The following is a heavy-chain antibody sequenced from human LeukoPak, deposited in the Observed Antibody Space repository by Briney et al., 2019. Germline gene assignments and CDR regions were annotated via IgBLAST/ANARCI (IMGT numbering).Heavy chain of an antibody. CDR2: IYYTGST. D-gene: IGHD3-16*01. J-gene: IGHJ4*02. CDR1: GGSISSYY. CDR3: ARSGKSAYILDY. Sequence: SETLSLTCTVSGGSISSYYWSWIRQPPGKGLEWLGYIYYTGSTNYNPSLKSRVTISVDTSKNQFSLKLSSVTAADTAVYYCARSGKSAYILDYWGQGTLVTVSS. V-gene: IGHV4-59*01.